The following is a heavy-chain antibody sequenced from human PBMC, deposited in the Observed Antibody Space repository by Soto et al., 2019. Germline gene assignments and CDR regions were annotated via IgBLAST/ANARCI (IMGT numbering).Heavy chain of an antibody. CDR2: VIPIFGTA. V-gene: IGHV1-69*12. Sequence: QVQLVQSGAEVKKPGSSVKVSCKASGGTFSSYAISWVRQAPGQGLEWMGGVIPIFGTANYAQKFQGRVTITADEPTTTAYMELSSLRSEDTAVYYCARGGVDTAVSWQSYYYGMDVWGQGTTVTVSS. CDR1: GGTFSSYA. J-gene: IGHJ6*02. CDR3: ARGGVDTAVSWQSYYYGMDV. D-gene: IGHD5-18*01.